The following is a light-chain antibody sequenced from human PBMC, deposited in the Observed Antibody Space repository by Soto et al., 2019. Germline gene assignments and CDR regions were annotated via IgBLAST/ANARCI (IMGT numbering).Light chain of an antibody. V-gene: IGKV3D-11*01. J-gene: IGKJ5*01. CDR3: QQRSNWPIT. CDR2: DAS. Sequence: IVLKQSPSTMSLSPGERAALYCRASQDINTYLAWYQQKPGQAPRLLIYDASNRAKGIPARFSGSGPGTDFTLTISSLEPEDFAVYYCQQRSNWPITFGQGTRLEIK. CDR1: QDINTY.